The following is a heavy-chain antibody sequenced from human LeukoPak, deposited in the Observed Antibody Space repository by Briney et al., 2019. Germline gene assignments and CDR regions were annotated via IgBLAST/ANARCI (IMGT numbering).Heavy chain of an antibody. CDR3: ARQGYDILTGYLYYFDY. CDR1: RGTFSSYA. CDR2: IIPILGTA. D-gene: IGHD3-9*01. Sequence: GASVKVFCKASRGTFSSYAISWVRQAPGQGLEWMGGIIPILGTANYAQKFQGRVTITTDESTSTAYMELSSLRSEDTAVYYCARQGYDILTGYLYYFDYWGQGTLVIVSS. J-gene: IGHJ4*02. V-gene: IGHV1-69*05.